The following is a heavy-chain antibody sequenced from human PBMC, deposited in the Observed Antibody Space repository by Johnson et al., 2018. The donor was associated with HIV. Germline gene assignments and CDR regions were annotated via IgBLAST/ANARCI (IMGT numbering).Heavy chain of an antibody. D-gene: IGHD7-27*01. Sequence: MQLVEYGGGLVKPGGSVRLSCAVSGFTFTDAWMSWVRQAPGKGLEWVGRIKSKTDGGTTDYAAPVKGRFTISRDDSKNTLYLQMNSLRAEDTAVYYCAKGLKLGSGDDAFDIWGQGTMVTVSS. CDR1: GFTFTDAW. CDR3: AKGLKLGSGDDAFDI. J-gene: IGHJ3*02. V-gene: IGHV3-15*01. CDR2: IKSKTDGGTT.